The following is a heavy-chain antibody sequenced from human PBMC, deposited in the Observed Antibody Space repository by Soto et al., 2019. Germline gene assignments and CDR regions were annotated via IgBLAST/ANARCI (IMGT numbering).Heavy chain of an antibody. CDR1: GYTFTNYG. CDR2: ISGYNGNT. CDR3: ARSLLDEYSSSWRSAYYGMDG. V-gene: IGHV1-18*01. D-gene: IGHD2-2*01. Sequence: ASVKVSCKASGYTFTNYGISWVRQAPGQGPEWMGWISGYNGNTNYVQALQGRLTMTTDTSTSTAYMELRRLKSDDTAVYFCARSLLDEYSSSWRSAYYGMDGWGQGTMVTVSS. J-gene: IGHJ6*01.